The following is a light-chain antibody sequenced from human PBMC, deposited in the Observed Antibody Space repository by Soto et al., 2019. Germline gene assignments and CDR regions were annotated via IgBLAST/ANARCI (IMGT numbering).Light chain of an antibody. CDR3: TSYSGSTTLGI. CDR2: DVS. CDR1: SSDVGGYNY. Sequence: SVLTQPAAVSGCPGQSITISCTGTSSDVGGYNYVSWYQQHPGKAPKLIIYDVSDRPSGVSTRFSGSKSGNTASLTISGLQAEDEADYYCTSYSGSTTLGIFGTGTKVTVL. V-gene: IGLV2-14*03. J-gene: IGLJ1*01.